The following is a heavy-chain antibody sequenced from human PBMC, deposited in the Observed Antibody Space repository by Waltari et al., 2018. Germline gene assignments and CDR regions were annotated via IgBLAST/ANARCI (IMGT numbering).Heavy chain of an antibody. Sequence: QITLKESGPTLVKPTQTLTLTCTFSGFTFSTGEVGVGWVRQPPGKALEWLAFIYWNDDTRYRPSLKSRLTITKDTSKNQVLLIMTNMDPVDTATYYCARRPGFGGTNNWFDSWGQGTLVTVSS. CDR3: ARRPGFGGTNNWFDS. J-gene: IGHJ5*01. D-gene: IGHD3-10*01. CDR1: GFTFSTGEVG. V-gene: IGHV2-5*01. CDR2: IYWNDDT.